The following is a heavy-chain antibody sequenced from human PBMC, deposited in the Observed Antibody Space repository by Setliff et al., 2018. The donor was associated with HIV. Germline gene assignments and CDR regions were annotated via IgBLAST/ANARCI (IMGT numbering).Heavy chain of an antibody. Sequence: ASVKVSCKASGYTFTSYGISWVRQAPGQGLERMGWISPNFGHTKYAQGFLDRVTMTIDTATSRAYMELRSLRSDDTAVYFCARLGSGWSDSYYYAMDIWGQGTTVTVSS. CDR2: ISPNFGHT. CDR3: ARLGSGWSDSYYYAMDI. D-gene: IGHD6-19*01. J-gene: IGHJ6*02. CDR1: GYTFTSYG. V-gene: IGHV1-18*01.